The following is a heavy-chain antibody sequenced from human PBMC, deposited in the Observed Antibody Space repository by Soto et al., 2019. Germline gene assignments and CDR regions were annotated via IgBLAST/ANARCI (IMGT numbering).Heavy chain of an antibody. J-gene: IGHJ6*02. D-gene: IGHD3-10*01. V-gene: IGHV1-69*13. CDR2: IIPIFGTA. CDR1: GGTFSSYA. CDR3: AGRTYYYGSGSSNYYYYGMDV. Sequence: SVKVSCKASGGTFSSYAISWVRQAPGQGLEWMGGIIPIFGTANYAQKIQGRVTITADESTSTAYMELSSLRSEDTAVYYCAGRTYYYGSGSSNYYYYGMDVWGQGTTVTVSS.